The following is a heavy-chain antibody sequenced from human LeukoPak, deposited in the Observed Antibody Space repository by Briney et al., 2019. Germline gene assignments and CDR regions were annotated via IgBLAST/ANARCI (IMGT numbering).Heavy chain of an antibody. J-gene: IGHJ6*03. CDR2: IYTGGST. V-gene: IGHV4-4*07. CDR1: GGSISSYY. D-gene: IGHD3-22*01. Sequence: PSETLSLTCTVSGGSISSYYWSWIRQPAGKGLEWIGRIYTGGSTNYNPSLKSRVTMSVDTSKNQFSLKLSSVTAADTAVYYCARARYYDSSGYPHYYYYYMDVWGKGTTVTVSS. CDR3: ARARYYDSSGYPHYYYYYMDV.